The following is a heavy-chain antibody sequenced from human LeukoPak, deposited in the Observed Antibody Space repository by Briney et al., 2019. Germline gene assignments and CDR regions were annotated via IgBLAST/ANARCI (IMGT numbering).Heavy chain of an antibody. CDR1: GGTFSSYA. CDR3: ATGYCSSTSCYSYYYYMDV. CDR2: IIPIFGTA. Sequence: ASVKVSCKASGGTFSSYAISWVRQAPGQGLEWMGGIIPIFGTANYAQKFQGRVTITTDESTSTAYMELSSLRSEDTAVYYCATGYCSSTSCYSYYYYMDVWGKGTTVTVSS. J-gene: IGHJ6*03. D-gene: IGHD2-2*02. V-gene: IGHV1-69*05.